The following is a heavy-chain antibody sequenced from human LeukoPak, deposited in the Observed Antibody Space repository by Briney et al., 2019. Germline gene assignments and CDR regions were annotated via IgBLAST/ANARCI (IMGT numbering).Heavy chain of an antibody. CDR2: IYYSGNT. CDR3: ARGYSGSYGRFDY. CDR1: GGSISSFY. V-gene: IGHV4-59*01. J-gene: IGHJ4*02. Sequence: SETLTLTCTVSGGSISSFYWRWIRQPPGKGLEWIGYIYYSGNTNYNPSLKNRVTISVDTSKNQFSLKLSPVTAADTAVYYCARGYSGSYGRFDYWGQGTLATVSS. D-gene: IGHD1-26*01.